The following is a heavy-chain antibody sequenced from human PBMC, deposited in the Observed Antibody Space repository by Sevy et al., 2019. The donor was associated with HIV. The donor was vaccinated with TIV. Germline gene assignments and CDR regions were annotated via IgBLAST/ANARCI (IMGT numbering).Heavy chain of an antibody. CDR2: ISGSGGST. Sequence: GGSLRLSCAASGFTFSSYAMSWVRQAPGKELEWVSAISGSGGSTYYADSVKGRFTISRDNSKNTLYLQMNSLRAEDTAVYYCASGRCSSTSCRHGYWGQGTLVTVSS. CDR3: ASGRCSSTSCRHGY. CDR1: GFTFSSYA. D-gene: IGHD2-2*01. V-gene: IGHV3-23*01. J-gene: IGHJ4*02.